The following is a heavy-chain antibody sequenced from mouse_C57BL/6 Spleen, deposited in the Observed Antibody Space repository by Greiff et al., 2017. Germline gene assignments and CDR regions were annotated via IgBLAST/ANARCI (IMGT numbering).Heavy chain of an antibody. J-gene: IGHJ2*01. D-gene: IGHD1-1*01. Sequence: VQLQQPGAELVRPGSSVKLSCKASGYTFTSYWMHWVKQRPIQGLEWIGNIDPSDSETHYNQKFKDKATLTVDKSSSTAYMQLSSLTSEDSAVYYCARCSGSSFFYFGYWGQGTTLTVSS. CDR2: IDPSDSET. CDR3: ARCSGSSFFYFGY. V-gene: IGHV1-52*01. CDR1: GYTFTSYW.